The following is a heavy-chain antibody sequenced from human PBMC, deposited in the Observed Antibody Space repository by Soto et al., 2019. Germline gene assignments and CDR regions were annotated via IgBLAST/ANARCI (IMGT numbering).Heavy chain of an antibody. V-gene: IGHV3-48*03. Sequence: EVQLVESGGGVVQPGGSLRLSCAASGFSFSDYEMNWVRQAPGKGLEWVSYSSRSGSTIEYADSVKGRFTISRDYAKTSLYLQMNSLRVEDTAVYYCAIGYYSKKFDYWGQGTLVTGSS. J-gene: IGHJ4*02. CDR2: SSRSGSTI. CDR3: AIGYYSKKFDY. CDR1: GFSFSDYE. D-gene: IGHD3-22*01.